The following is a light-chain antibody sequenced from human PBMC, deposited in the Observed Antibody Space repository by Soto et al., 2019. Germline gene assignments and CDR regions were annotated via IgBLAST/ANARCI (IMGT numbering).Light chain of an antibody. J-gene: IGKJ1*01. CDR2: DVS. CDR3: QQYDSYPRT. Sequence: DIQMTQSPSTLSASVGDRVTIACRASQTISPWLAWYQQKPGKAPKLLIYDVSSLESGVPSRFSGSGSGTEFTLTISSLQPDDFATYFCQQYDSYPRTFGQGTKVEVK. V-gene: IGKV1-5*01. CDR1: QTISPW.